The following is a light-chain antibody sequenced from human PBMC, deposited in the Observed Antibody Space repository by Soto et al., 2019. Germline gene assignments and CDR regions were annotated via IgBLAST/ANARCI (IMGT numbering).Light chain of an antibody. CDR1: SSDVGGYNF. Sequence: QSVLTQPPSASGSPGQSVAVSCTGTSSDVGGYNFVSWYQHHPGKAPKLLIFEVNKRPSGVPDRFSGSKSGNTASLTVSGLQAEDEADYYCGSHAGNSNLVFGGGTKLTVL. CDR3: GSHAGNSNLV. J-gene: IGLJ3*02. CDR2: EVN. V-gene: IGLV2-8*01.